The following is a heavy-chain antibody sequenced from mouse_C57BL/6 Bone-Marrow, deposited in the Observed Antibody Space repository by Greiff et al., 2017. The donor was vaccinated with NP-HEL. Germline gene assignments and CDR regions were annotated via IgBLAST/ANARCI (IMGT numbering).Heavy chain of an antibody. Sequence: VQLQQSGPELVKPGASVKIPCKASGYTFTDYNMDWVKQSHGKSLEWIGDINPNNGGTIYNQKFKGKATLTVDKSSSTAYMELRSLTSEDTAVYYCARRKYSNWYFDVWGTGTTVTVSS. CDR2: INPNNGGT. CDR1: GYTFTDYN. D-gene: IGHD2-5*01. V-gene: IGHV1-18*01. CDR3: ARRKYSNWYFDV. J-gene: IGHJ1*03.